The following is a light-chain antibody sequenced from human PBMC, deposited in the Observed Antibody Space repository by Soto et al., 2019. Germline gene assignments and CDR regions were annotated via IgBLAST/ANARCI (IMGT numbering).Light chain of an antibody. Sequence: DIQLTQSPSFLSASVGDRVTITCRASQGISSYLAWDQQKPGKAPKLLIYAASTFQSGVPSRFSGSRSGTGFTLTISTLQPEDVANYSCEQDNSYTITFGQGTGLEVK. CDR2: AAS. J-gene: IGKJ5*01. V-gene: IGKV1-9*01. CDR3: EQDNSYTIT. CDR1: QGISSY.